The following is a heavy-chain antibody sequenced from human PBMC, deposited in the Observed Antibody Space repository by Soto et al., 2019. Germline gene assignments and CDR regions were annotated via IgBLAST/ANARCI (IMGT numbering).Heavy chain of an antibody. CDR2: IKQDGSEK. J-gene: IGHJ4*02. D-gene: IGHD6-6*01. Sequence: EVQLVESGGGLVQPGGSLRLSRAASGFTFSAYWMSWVRQAPGKGLEWVANIKQDGSEKYYVDSVKGRFTISRDNPKNSVYLQMNSLRAEDTAVYYCARDLYSSSSVFDYWGQGTLVAVSS. CDR3: ARDLYSSSSVFDY. V-gene: IGHV3-7*03. CDR1: GFTFSAYW.